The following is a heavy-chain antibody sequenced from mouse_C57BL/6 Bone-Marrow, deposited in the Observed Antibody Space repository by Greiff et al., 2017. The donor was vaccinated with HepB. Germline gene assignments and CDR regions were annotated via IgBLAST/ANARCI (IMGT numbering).Heavy chain of an antibody. V-gene: IGHV1-26*01. CDR1: GYTFTDYY. CDR2: INPNNGGT. D-gene: IGHD1-1*01. CDR3: ARSDILLPFDY. J-gene: IGHJ2*01. Sequence: EVQLQQSGPELVKPGASVKISCKASGYTFTDYYMNWVKQSHGKSLEWIGDINPNNGGTSYNQKFKGKATLTVDKSSSTAYMELRSLTSEDSAVYYCARSDILLPFDYWGQGTTLTVSS.